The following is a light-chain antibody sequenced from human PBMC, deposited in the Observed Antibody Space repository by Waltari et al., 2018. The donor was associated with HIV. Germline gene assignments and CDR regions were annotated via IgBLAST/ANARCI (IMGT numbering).Light chain of an antibody. CDR3: QQSFAPPRT. CDR2: GTS. V-gene: IGKV1-39*01. CDR1: QSISTY. J-gene: IGKJ1*01. Sequence: DIQVTQSPSSLSASVGDRVTITCRTSQSISTYLNWYQQRPGKAPKLLIYGTSTLQSGVPARLSGSGSGTDFTLTISTLQPEDFATYYCQQSFAPPRTFGHGTKVEV.